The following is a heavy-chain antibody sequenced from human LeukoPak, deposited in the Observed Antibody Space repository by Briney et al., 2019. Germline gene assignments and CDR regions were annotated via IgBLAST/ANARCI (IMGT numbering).Heavy chain of an antibody. J-gene: IGHJ4*02. CDR1: GFTFSSYA. CDR3: ARGTGLWFGDY. D-gene: IGHD3-10*01. Sequence: GGSLRLSCAASGFTFSSYAMHWVRQAPGKGLEYVSAISSNGGSTYYANSVKGRFTISRDNSKNTLYLQMGSLRAEDMAVYYCARGTGLWFGDYWGQGTLVTVSS. CDR2: ISSNGGST. V-gene: IGHV3-64*01.